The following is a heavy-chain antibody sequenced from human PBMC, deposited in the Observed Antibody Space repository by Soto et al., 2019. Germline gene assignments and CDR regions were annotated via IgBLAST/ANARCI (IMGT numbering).Heavy chain of an antibody. CDR3: VGGQYYFDY. V-gene: IGHV3-30*03. Sequence: PGGSLRLSCAASGFTFSSYGMHWVRQAPGKGLEWVAVISYDGSNKYYADSVKGRFTISRDNSKNTLYLQMNSLRPEDTALYYCVGGQYYFDYRGQGTLVTVSS. CDR1: GFTFSSYG. J-gene: IGHJ4*02. D-gene: IGHD3-10*01. CDR2: ISYDGSNK.